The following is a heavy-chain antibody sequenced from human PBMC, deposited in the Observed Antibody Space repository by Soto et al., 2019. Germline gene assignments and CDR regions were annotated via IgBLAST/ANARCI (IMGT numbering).Heavy chain of an antibody. D-gene: IGHD2-2*01. CDR1: GYTFTGYY. J-gene: IGHJ6*02. Sequence: ASVKVSCKASGYTFTGYYMPWVRQAPGQGLEWMGWIHPNSGGTNYAQKFLGWVTMTRDTSISTAYMELSRLRSDDTAVYYCARDISPTVVPAVRSYGMDVWGQGTTVTVSS. CDR3: ARDISPTVVPAVRSYGMDV. V-gene: IGHV1-2*04. CDR2: IHPNSGGT.